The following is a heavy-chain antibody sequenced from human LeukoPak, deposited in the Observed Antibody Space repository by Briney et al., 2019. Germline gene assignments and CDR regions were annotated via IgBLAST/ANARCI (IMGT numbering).Heavy chain of an antibody. V-gene: IGHV4-59*08. Sequence: SETLSLTCTVSGGSISTYYWSWIRQPPGKGLEWIGYIHYSGSTNYNPSLKSRVTISVDTSKNQFSLKLSSVTAADTAVYYCASRLNDEPVDYWGQGTLVTVSS. CDR2: IHYSGST. D-gene: IGHD1-1*01. J-gene: IGHJ4*02. CDR1: GGSISTYY. CDR3: ASRLNDEPVDY.